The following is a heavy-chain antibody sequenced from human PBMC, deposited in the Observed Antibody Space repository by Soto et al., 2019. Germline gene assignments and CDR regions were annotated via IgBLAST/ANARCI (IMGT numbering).Heavy chain of an antibody. CDR2: ISSSSSYI. Sequence: EVQLVESGGGLVKPGGSLRLSCAASGFTFSSYSMNWVRQAPGKGLEWVSSISSSSSYIYYGDSVKGRFTISGDNAKNSLYLQMNSLRAEDTAVYYCARGLPDGSGQYCDYWGQGTLVTVSS. CDR3: ARGLPDGSGQYCDY. D-gene: IGHD3-10*01. J-gene: IGHJ4*02. CDR1: GFTFSSYS. V-gene: IGHV3-21*01.